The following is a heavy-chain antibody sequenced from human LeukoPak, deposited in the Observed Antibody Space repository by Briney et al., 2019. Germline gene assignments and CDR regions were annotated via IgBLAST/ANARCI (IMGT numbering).Heavy chain of an antibody. V-gene: IGHV4-59*01. CDR2: IYYSGST. CDR1: GGSISSYY. Sequence: PSETLSLTCTVSGGSISSYYWSWIRQPPGKGLEWIGYIYYSGSTNYNPSLKSRVTISVDTSKNQFSLKLSSVTAADTAVYYCARGLGLAVAGNWFDPWGQGTLVTVSS. D-gene: IGHD6-19*01. CDR3: ARGLGLAVAGNWFDP. J-gene: IGHJ5*02.